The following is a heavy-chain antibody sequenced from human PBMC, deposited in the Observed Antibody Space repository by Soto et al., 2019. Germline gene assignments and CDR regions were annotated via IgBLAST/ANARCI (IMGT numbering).Heavy chain of an antibody. CDR2: ISYDGSNK. D-gene: IGHD1-26*01. Sequence: GGSLRLSCAASGFTFSSYAMHWVRQAPGKGLEWVAVISYDGSNKYYADSVKGRFTISRDNSKNTLYLQMNSLRAEDTAVYYCARDDRSHYSFDYWGQGTLVTVSS. J-gene: IGHJ4*02. CDR1: GFTFSSYA. CDR3: ARDDRSHYSFDY. V-gene: IGHV3-30-3*01.